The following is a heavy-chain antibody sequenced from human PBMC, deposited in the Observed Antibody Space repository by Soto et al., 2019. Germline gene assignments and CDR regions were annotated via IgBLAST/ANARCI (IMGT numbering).Heavy chain of an antibody. D-gene: IGHD3-3*01. CDR2: INAGNGNT. Sequence: GASVKVSCKASGYTFTSYAMHWVRQAPGQRLEWMGWINAGNGNTKYSQKFQGRVTITRDTSASTAYMELSSLRSEDTAVYYCARATYYDFWSGYYTYYYYGMDVWGQGTTVTVSS. J-gene: IGHJ6*02. CDR1: GYTFTSYA. CDR3: ARATYYDFWSGYYTYYYYGMDV. V-gene: IGHV1-3*01.